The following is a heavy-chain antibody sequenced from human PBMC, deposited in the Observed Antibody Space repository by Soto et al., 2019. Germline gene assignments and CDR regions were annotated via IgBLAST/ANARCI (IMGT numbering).Heavy chain of an antibody. CDR1: GGTFSSYA. D-gene: IGHD3-22*01. CDR2: IIPMFDTA. J-gene: IGHJ4*02. Sequence: QVQLVQSGAEVQKPGSSVKVSCKASGGTFSSYAFSWVRQAPGQGLEWMGGIIPMFDTANYAQKFQDRVTISADESTSTAYMELSSLTSEDTAVYYCARSLTYYYETSGYYLGNIWRQGTLVTVSS. CDR3: ARSLTYYYETSGYYLGNI. V-gene: IGHV1-69*01.